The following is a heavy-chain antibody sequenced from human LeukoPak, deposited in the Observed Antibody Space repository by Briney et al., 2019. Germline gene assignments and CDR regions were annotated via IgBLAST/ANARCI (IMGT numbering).Heavy chain of an antibody. CDR1: GGSISSSSYY. CDR2: IYYSGST. V-gene: IGHV4-39*07. J-gene: IGHJ3*02. Sequence: NPSETLSLTCTVSGGSISSSSYYWGWIRQPPGKGLEWIGSIYYSGSTYYNPSLKSRVTISVDTSKNQFSLKLSSVTAADTAVYYCARKASYYYDSSGSDAFDIWGQGTMVTVSS. CDR3: ARKASYYYDSSGSDAFDI. D-gene: IGHD3-22*01.